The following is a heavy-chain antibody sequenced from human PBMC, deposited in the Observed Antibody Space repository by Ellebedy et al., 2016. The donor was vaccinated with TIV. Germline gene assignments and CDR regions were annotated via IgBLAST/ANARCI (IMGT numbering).Heavy chain of an antibody. D-gene: IGHD6-19*01. CDR1: GFTFSDYY. Sequence: GGSLRLSXAASGFTFSDYYMSWIRQAPGKGLEWVSYISSSGSTIYYADSVKGRFTISRDNSKNTLYLQMNSLRAEDTAVYYCAKVSTSWYSSGIDYWGQGTLVTVSS. V-gene: IGHV3-11*01. J-gene: IGHJ4*02. CDR2: ISSSGSTI. CDR3: AKVSTSWYSSGIDY.